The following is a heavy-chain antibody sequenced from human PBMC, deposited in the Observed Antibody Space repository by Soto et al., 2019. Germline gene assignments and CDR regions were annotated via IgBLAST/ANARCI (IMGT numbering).Heavy chain of an antibody. CDR3: ARSPVVSSSSVRWFDP. V-gene: IGHV3-48*01. CDR2: ISSSSSTI. CDR1: GFTFSSYS. J-gene: IGHJ5*02. D-gene: IGHD6-6*01. Sequence: GGSLRLSCAASGFTFSSYSMNWVRQAPGKGLEWVSYISSSSSTIYYADSVKGRFTISRDNAKNSLYLQMNSLRAEDTAVYYCARSPVVSSSSVRWFDPWGQGTLVTVSS.